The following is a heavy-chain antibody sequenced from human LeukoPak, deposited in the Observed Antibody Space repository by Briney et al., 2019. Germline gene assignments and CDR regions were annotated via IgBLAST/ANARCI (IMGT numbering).Heavy chain of an antibody. CDR2: IRYDGSNK. D-gene: IGHD3-3*01. CDR3: AKAGTIFGVVIPIDY. J-gene: IGHJ4*02. V-gene: IGHV3-30*02. Sequence: GGSLRLSCAASGFTFSSYGMHWVRQAPGKGLEWVAFIRYDGSNKYYADCVKGRFTISRDNSKNPLYLQMNSLRAEDTAVYYCAKAGTIFGVVIPIDYWGQGTLVTVSS. CDR1: GFTFSSYG.